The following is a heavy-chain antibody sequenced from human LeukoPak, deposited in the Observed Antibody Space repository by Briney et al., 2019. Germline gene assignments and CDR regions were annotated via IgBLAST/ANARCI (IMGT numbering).Heavy chain of an antibody. V-gene: IGHV3-23*01. CDR1: GFEFNNYV. D-gene: IGHD6-6*01. CDR2: ISANSGNT. CDR3: AKDSSSIAARNWFDP. J-gene: IGHJ5*02. Sequence: GGSLRLSCAASGFEFNNYVMNWVRLAPGRGLEWVSGISANSGNTYFADSVKGRFSISRDNSQNMLFLQMNSLRAEDTAVYYCAKDSSSIAARNWFDPWGQGTLVTVSS.